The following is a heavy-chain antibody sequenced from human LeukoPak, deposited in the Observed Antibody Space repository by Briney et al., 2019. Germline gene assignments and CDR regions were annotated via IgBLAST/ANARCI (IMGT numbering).Heavy chain of an antibody. CDR3: ARAPPYDSSGYYDYYYGMDV. D-gene: IGHD3-22*01. Sequence: SETLSLTCAVYGGSFSGYYWSWIRQPPGKGLEWIGEINHSGSTNYNPSIKSRVTISVDTSKNQFSLKLSSVTAADTAVYYCARAPPYDSSGYYDYYYGMDVWGQGTTVTVSS. CDR1: GGSFSGYY. J-gene: IGHJ6*02. V-gene: IGHV4-34*01. CDR2: INHSGST.